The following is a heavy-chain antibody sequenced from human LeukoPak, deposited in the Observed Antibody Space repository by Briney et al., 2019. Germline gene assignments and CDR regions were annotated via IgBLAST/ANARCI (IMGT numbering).Heavy chain of an antibody. V-gene: IGHV3-23*01. D-gene: IGHD1-26*01. CDR3: AKSQIGSYDSGFDY. CDR2: ISGSGGST. Sequence: GGSLRLSCAASGFTFSSYAMSWVRQAPGKGLEWVPAISGSGGSTYYADSVKGRFTISRDNSKNTLYLQMNSLRAEDTAVYYCAKSQIGSYDSGFDYWGQGTLVTVSS. J-gene: IGHJ4*02. CDR1: GFTFSSYA.